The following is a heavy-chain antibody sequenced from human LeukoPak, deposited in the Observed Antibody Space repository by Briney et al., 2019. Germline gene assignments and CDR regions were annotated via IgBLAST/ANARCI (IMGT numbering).Heavy chain of an antibody. CDR2: ISYDGSNK. V-gene: IGHV3-30*18. Sequence: GGSVRLSCAASGFTFSTYGMHWVRQAPGKGLEWVAVISYDGSNKYYADSVKGRFTISRDNSKNTLYLQMNSLRAEDTAVYYCAKDLLYSDVWGSYRPNPLDYWGQGTLVTVSS. CDR3: AKDLLYSDVWGSYRPNPLDY. D-gene: IGHD3-16*02. CDR1: GFTFSTYG. J-gene: IGHJ4*02.